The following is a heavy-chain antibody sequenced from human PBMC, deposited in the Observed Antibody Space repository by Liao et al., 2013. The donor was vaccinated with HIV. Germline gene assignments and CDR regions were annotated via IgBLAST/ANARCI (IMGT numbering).Heavy chain of an antibody. V-gene: IGHV4-30-4*01. CDR2: IYYSGTGST. D-gene: IGHD5-18*01. CDR1: GDSITSADYY. CDR3: ASSGYAYGDSAFDI. J-gene: IGHJ3*02. Sequence: QVQLQESGPGLVTPSQNLSLTCTVSGDSITSADYYWTWIRQSPGKGLEWIGYIYYSGTGSTDYNPSLKNRVHVSGDTSKNQFSLNLFSVSVADTAVYFCASSGYAYGDSAFDIWGQG.